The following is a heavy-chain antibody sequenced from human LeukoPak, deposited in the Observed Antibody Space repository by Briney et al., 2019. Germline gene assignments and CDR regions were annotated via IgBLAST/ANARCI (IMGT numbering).Heavy chain of an antibody. J-gene: IGHJ4*02. D-gene: IGHD3-22*01. CDR1: GGSFSGYH. CDR3: ARGLYRRYYYDSSGLARFDY. CDR2: INHSGST. Sequence: SETLSLTCAVYGGSFSGYHWSWIRQPPGKGLEWIGEINHSGSTNYNPSLKSRVTISVDTSKNQFSLKLSSVTAADTAVYYCARGLYRRYYYDSSGLARFDYWGQGTLVTVSS. V-gene: IGHV4-34*01.